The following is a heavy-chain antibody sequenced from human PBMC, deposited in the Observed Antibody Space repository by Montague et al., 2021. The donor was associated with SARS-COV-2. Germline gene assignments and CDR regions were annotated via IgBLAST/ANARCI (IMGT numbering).Heavy chain of an antibody. Sequence: LRLSCAASGFTFSSYAMHWIRQPPEKGLEWIGSIYYSGSTYYNPSLKSRVTISVDTSKNQFSLKLSSVTAADTAVYYCARESGSGSYLVYWGQGTLVTVSS. CDR2: IYYSGST. J-gene: IGHJ4*02. V-gene: IGHV4-39*01. D-gene: IGHD3-10*01. CDR1: GFTFSSYA. CDR3: ARESGSGSYLVY.